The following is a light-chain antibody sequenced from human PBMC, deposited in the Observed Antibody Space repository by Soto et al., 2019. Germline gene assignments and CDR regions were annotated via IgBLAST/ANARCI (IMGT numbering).Light chain of an antibody. CDR3: QQYNRWPLT. Sequence: EIVMTQSPATLSVSPGERVSLSCRASQSIYDKLAWYQQKPGQTPRLLIYDASTRATGISGSFSGSGSGTEFTLTISSLQSEDFAVYYCQQYNRWPLTFGGGTKVDSK. CDR1: QSIYDK. J-gene: IGKJ4*01. CDR2: DAS. V-gene: IGKV3-15*01.